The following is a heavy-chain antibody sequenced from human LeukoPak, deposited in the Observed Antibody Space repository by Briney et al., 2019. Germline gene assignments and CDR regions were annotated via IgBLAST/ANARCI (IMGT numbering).Heavy chain of an antibody. CDR1: GYTFTGNY. J-gene: IGHJ3*02. CDR3: AGDRYYGSGPNAFDI. V-gene: IGHV1-2*02. D-gene: IGHD3-10*01. CDR2: INPNSGGT. Sequence: GASVKVSCKASGYTFTGNYMHWVRQAPGQGLEWMGWINPNSGGTDYAQKFQGRVTLTRDTSISSAYMELSRLTSDDTAVYYCAGDRYYGSGPNAFDIWGQGTMVAVSS.